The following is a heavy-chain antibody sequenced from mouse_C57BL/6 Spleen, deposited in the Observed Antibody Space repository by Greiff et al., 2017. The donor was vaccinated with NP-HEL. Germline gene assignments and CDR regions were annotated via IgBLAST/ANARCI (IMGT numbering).Heavy chain of an antibody. D-gene: IGHD2-3*01. J-gene: IGHJ4*01. CDR1: GYAFSSYW. V-gene: IGHV1-80*01. Sequence: QVHVKQSGAELVKPGASVKISCKASGYAFSSYWMNWVKQRPGKGLEWIGQIYPGDGDTNYNGKFKGKATLTADKSSSTAYMQLSSLTSEDSAVYFCARGIYDGYLYYYAMDYWGQGTSVTVSS. CDR2: IYPGDGDT. CDR3: ARGIYDGYLYYYAMDY.